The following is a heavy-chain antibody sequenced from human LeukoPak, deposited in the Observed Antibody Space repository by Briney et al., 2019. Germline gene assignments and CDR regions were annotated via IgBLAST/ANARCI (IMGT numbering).Heavy chain of an antibody. CDR3: ARDGYSGSYYRLYYFFMDV. D-gene: IGHD1-26*01. Sequence: GGSLRLSCLASKFTFNNYAMTWVRQAPGKGLEWVSSISGSGDNMDYADSVKGRFTISRDNSENTLYLQMSSLRGEDTAVYYCARDGYSGSYYRLYYFFMDVWGIGTTVTVSS. J-gene: IGHJ6*03. CDR1: KFTFNNYA. CDR2: ISGSGDNM. V-gene: IGHV3-23*01.